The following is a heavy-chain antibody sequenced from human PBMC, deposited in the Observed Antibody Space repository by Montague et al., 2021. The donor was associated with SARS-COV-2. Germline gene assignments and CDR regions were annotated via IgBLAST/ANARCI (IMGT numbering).Heavy chain of an antibody. D-gene: IGHD2-21*01. CDR2: LFHIDTA. Sequence: SETLSLTCTVSDGSVISTYPHWHWVRQSPGRGLEWIGGYLFHIDTADYNDSLRSRVTISVDKSKNQFSLTLTSLTAADTAVYYCARAQKTMSGMPIPPYYFDFWGQGTLVTVSS. CDR3: ARAQKTMSGMPIPPYYFDF. CDR1: DGSVISTYPH. V-gene: IGHV4-61*05. J-gene: IGHJ4*02.